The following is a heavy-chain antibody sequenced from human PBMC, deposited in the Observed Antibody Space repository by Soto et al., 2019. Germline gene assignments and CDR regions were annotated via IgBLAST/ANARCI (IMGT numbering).Heavy chain of an antibody. Sequence: GASVKVSCKASGFTFGTSAIQWVRQTRGHRLEWIGWIVVGSGSTDYAQEFQERVTITRDMSTGTAFMELSNLTSEDTAVYYCAAGVTYDGNFDIWGQGTMVTVS. CDR1: GFTFGTSA. V-gene: IGHV1-58*02. J-gene: IGHJ3*02. CDR2: IVVGSGST. D-gene: IGHD5-12*01. CDR3: AAGVTYDGNFDI.